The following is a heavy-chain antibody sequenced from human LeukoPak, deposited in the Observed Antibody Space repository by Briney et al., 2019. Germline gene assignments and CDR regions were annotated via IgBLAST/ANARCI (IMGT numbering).Heavy chain of an antibody. CDR2: FDPEDGET. CDR1: GYTLTELS. D-gene: IGHD6-13*01. V-gene: IGHV1-24*01. J-gene: IGHJ5*02. CDR3: ATAKYSSSSQWGDWFDP. Sequence: ASVKVSCKVSGYTLTELSMHWVRQAPGKGLEWMGGFDPEDGETIYAQKFQGRVTMTEDTSTDTAYMELSSLRSEDTAVYYCATAKYSSSSQWGDWFDPWGQGTLVTVSS.